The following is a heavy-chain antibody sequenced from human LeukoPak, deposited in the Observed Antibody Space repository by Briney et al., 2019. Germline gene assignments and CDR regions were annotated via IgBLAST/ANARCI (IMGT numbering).Heavy chain of an antibody. Sequence: GGSLRLSCAASGFTFSKFWMSWVRQAPGKGLEWVANIKEDGSETYYVDSVKGRFTISRDNAKNSLFLQMNSLGDEDTAVYYCVRDAVTAYWSQGTLVPVSS. V-gene: IGHV3-7*01. CDR3: VRDAVTAY. CDR2: IKEDGSET. CDR1: GFTFSKFW. J-gene: IGHJ4*02. D-gene: IGHD1-14*01.